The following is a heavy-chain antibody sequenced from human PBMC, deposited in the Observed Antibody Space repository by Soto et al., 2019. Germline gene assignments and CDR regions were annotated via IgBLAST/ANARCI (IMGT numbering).Heavy chain of an antibody. CDR3: AKARQLLSFAP. CDR1: GFTFSSYG. D-gene: IGHD2-2*01. Sequence: GGSLRLSCAASGFTFSSYGMHWVRQAPGKGLEWVAVISYDGSNKYYADSVKGRFTISRDNSKNTLYLQMNSLRAEDTAVYYCAKARQLLSFAPWGQGTLVTVSS. CDR2: ISYDGSNK. V-gene: IGHV3-30*18. J-gene: IGHJ5*02.